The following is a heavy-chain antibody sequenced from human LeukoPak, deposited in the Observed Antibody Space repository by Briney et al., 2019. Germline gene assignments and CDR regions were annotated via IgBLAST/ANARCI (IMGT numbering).Heavy chain of an antibody. CDR1: GFTFSSYW. V-gene: IGHV3-74*01. J-gene: IGHJ6*02. D-gene: IGHD6-19*01. CDR2: IASDGSST. Sequence: GGSLRLSCAASGFTFSSYWMNWVRQAPGKGLVWVSRIASDGSSTTYADSVKGRFSISRDNAKNTLYLQMNSLRVEDTAVYYCAKEGGSSGWYYYYYAMDVWGQGTTVTVSS. CDR3: AKEGGSSGWYYYYYAMDV.